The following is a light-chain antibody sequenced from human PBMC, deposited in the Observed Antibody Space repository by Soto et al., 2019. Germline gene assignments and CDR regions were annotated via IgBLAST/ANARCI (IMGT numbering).Light chain of an antibody. CDR3: CSSASSYTSVV. J-gene: IGLJ2*01. CDR2: DVT. V-gene: IGLV2-11*01. Sequence: QSVLTQPHSVSGSPGQSVTISCSGTTSDVGNYNYVSWYQQHPGKAPKLIIYDVTKRPSGVPDRFSGSKSGNTASLIISGLQTEDEAHYYCCSSASSYTSVVFGGGTKLTVL. CDR1: TSDVGNYNY.